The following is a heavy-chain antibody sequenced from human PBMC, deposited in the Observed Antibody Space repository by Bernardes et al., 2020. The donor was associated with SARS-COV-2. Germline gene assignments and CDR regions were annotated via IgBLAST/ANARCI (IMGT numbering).Heavy chain of an antibody. CDR3: ARLRADSLGGGFDS. J-gene: IGHJ4*02. CDR1: GGSMSSYY. D-gene: IGHD1-26*01. CDR2: IYYSGST. Sequence: SKTLSVTCTVSGGSMSSYYWSWIRQPPGKELEWIAYIYYSGSTDYNPSLKSRVTISIDTSKNQFSLKLSSVTAADTAMYYCARLRADSLGGGFDSWGQGTLVTVSS. V-gene: IGHV4-59*08.